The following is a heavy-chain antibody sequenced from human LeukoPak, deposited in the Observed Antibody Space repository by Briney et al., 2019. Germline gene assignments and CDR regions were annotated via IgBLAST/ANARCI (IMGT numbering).Heavy chain of an antibody. Sequence: GGSLRLSCAASGFNFITYGMHWVRQAPGKGLEWVAVIWYDGSKKYYADSVKGRFTISRDSSKNTLYLQMNSLRAEDTAVYFCARAQADYIGNYFDYWGQGTLVTVSS. V-gene: IGHV3-33*01. J-gene: IGHJ4*02. CDR2: IWYDGSKK. D-gene: IGHD4-11*01. CDR1: GFNFITYG. CDR3: ARAQADYIGNYFDY.